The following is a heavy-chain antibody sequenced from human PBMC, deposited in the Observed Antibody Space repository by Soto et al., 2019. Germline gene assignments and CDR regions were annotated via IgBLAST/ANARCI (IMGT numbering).Heavy chain of an antibody. V-gene: IGHV3-30-3*01. CDR3: ARAYEGDYFDY. CDR1: GFTFSSYA. Sequence: QVQLVESGGGVVQPGRSLRLSCAASGFTFSSYAMHWVRQAPGKGLEWVAVISYDGSNKYYADYVKGRFTISRDNSKNTLYLQMNSLRADDTAVYYCARAYEGDYFDYWGQGTLVTVSS. CDR2: ISYDGSNK. J-gene: IGHJ4*02. D-gene: IGHD3-16*01.